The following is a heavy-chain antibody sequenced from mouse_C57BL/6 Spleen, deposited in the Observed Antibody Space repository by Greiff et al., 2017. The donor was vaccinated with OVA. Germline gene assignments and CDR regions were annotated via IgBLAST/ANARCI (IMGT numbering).Heavy chain of an antibody. D-gene: IGHD1-1*01. J-gene: IGHJ3*01. CDR3: AIYYGSSLFAY. CDR2: IDPSDSET. V-gene: IGHV1-52*01. CDR1: GYTFTSYW. Sequence: QVQLQQPGAELVRPGSSVKLSCKASGYTFTSYWMHWVKQRPIQGLEWIGNIDPSDSETHYNQKFKDKATLTVDKSSSTAYMQLSSLTSEDSAVYYCAIYYGSSLFAYWGQGTLVTVSA.